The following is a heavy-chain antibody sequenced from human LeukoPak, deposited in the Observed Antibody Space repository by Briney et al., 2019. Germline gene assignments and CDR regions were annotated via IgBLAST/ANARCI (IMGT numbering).Heavy chain of an antibody. D-gene: IGHD3-10*01. V-gene: IGHV3-43*02. J-gene: IGHJ6*02. Sequence: GGSLRLSCAASGFTFDDYAMHWVRQAPGKGLEWVSLISGDGGSTYYADSVKGRFTISRDNSKNSLYLQMNSLRTEDTALYYCAKDKGGRLVRGVIIRKYYYYYYGMDVWGQGTTVTASS. CDR3: AKDKGGRLVRGVIIRKYYYYYYGMDV. CDR2: ISGDGGST. CDR1: GFTFDDYA.